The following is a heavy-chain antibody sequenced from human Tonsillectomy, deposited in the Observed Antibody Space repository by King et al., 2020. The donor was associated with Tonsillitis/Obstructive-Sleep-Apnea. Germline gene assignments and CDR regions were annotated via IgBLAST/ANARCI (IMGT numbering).Heavy chain of an antibody. CDR3: ARAGGSGWYALDF. CDR1: GFTFNTYD. J-gene: IGHJ4*02. V-gene: IGHV3-13*04. Sequence: VQLVESGGGLVQPGGSLRLSCAASGFTFNTYDMHWVRQATGKGLEWVSAIRTGGDRKYSGSVKGRFTVSRENGKNSLFLQMNSLRAGDTAVYYCARAGGSGWYALDFWGQGTLVTVSS. CDR2: IRTGGDR. D-gene: IGHD6-19*01.